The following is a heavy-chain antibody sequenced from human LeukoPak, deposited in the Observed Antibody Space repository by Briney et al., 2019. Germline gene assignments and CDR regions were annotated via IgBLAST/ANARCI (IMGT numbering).Heavy chain of an antibody. Sequence: SETLSLTCTVSGGSITSYYWAWLRQPPGKGLEWIGYLYYSGYSNYNPSLKRRVSMSVDTSKNQFPLKLTSVTAADTAVYYCARHSIVSDGARLFDYWGRGTLVTISS. J-gene: IGHJ4*02. CDR1: GGSITSYY. V-gene: IGHV4-59*08. D-gene: IGHD5/OR15-5a*01. CDR3: ARHSIVSDGARLFDY. CDR2: LYYSGYS.